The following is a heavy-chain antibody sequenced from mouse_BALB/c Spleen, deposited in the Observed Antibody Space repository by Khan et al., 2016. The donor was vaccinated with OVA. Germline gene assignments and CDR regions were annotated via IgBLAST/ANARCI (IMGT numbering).Heavy chain of an antibody. CDR2: INPHIGET. Sequence: EVQLQESGPELVKPGASVKISCKASGYSFTGYFMNWVMQSHGKSLEWIGRINPHIGETLYNQKFKGKATLTVDESSRTVHMELRSLASEDSAVYYCARKNGSDFDYWGQGTTITVSA. D-gene: IGHD1-1*01. V-gene: IGHV1-20*02. J-gene: IGHJ2*01. CDR3: ARKNGSDFDY. CDR1: GYSFTGYF.